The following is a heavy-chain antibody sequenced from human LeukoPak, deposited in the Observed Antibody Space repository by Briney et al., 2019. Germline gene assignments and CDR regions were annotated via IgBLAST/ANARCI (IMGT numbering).Heavy chain of an antibody. V-gene: IGHV3-48*03. Sequence: GGSLRLSCAASGLTFSSYEMNWVRQAPGKGLEWVSYISSSGNTMYYADSVKGRFTISRDNAKNSLYLQMTSLRAEDTAVYYCARDGSSGYYRDYWGQGTLVTVSS. CDR3: ARDGSSGYYRDY. CDR2: ISSSGNTM. CDR1: GLTFSSYE. J-gene: IGHJ4*02. D-gene: IGHD3-22*01.